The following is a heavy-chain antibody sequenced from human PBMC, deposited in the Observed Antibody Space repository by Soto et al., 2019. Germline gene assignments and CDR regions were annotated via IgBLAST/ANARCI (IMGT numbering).Heavy chain of an antibody. CDR1: GYTFTGYY. J-gene: IGHJ4*02. CDR3: AREAYCTNGVCYNRALDY. Sequence: RASVKVSCKASGYTFTGYYMHWVRQAPGQGLEWMGWVNPNSGGTNYAQKFQGWVTMTRDTSISTAYMELSRLRSDDTAMYYCAREAYCTNGVCYNRALDYWGQGALVTVSS. CDR2: VNPNSGGT. V-gene: IGHV1-2*04. D-gene: IGHD2-8*01.